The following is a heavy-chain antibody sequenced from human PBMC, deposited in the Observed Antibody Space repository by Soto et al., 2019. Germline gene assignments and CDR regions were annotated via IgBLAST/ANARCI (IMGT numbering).Heavy chain of an antibody. V-gene: IGHV1-18*01. J-gene: IGHJ6*02. CDR3: ASPIVPAAIGGYYYGMDV. Sequence: QVQLVQSGAEVKKPGASVKVSCKASGYTFTSYGISWVRQAHGQGLEWMGWISAYNGNTNYAQKLQGRVTMTTDTSTSTAYMELRSLRSDDTAVYYCASPIVPAAIGGYYYGMDVWGQGTTVTVSS. D-gene: IGHD2-2*02. CDR2: ISAYNGNT. CDR1: GYTFTSYG.